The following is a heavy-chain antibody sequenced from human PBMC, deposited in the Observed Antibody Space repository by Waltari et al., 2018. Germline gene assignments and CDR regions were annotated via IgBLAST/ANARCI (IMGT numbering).Heavy chain of an antibody. J-gene: IGHJ4*02. CDR1: GFTFSSYW. CDR2: IKQDGSEK. D-gene: IGHD3-3*01. V-gene: IGHV3-7*01. CDR3: ARLVKDYDFWSGPLGY. Sequence: EVQLVESGGGLVQPGGSLRLSCAASGFTFSSYWMSWVRKSPGKGLEWVANIKQDGSEKYYVNSLKGRFTISRDNAKNSLYLQMNSLRAEDTAVYYCARLVKDYDFWSGPLGYWGQGALVTVSS.